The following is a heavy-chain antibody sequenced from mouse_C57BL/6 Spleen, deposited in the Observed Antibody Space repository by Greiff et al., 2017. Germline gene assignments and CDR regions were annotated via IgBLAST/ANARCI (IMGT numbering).Heavy chain of an antibody. D-gene: IGHD2-1*01. CDR3: TGNLYYGNYGFAY. Sequence: EVQGVESGGGLVQPGGSMKLSCVASGFTFSNYWMNWVRQSPEKGLEWVAQIRLKSDNYATHYAESVKGRFTISRDDSKSSVYLQMNNLRAEDTGIYYCTGNLYYGNYGFAYWGQGTLVTVSA. V-gene: IGHV6-3*01. CDR2: IRLKSDNYAT. J-gene: IGHJ3*01. CDR1: GFTFSNYW.